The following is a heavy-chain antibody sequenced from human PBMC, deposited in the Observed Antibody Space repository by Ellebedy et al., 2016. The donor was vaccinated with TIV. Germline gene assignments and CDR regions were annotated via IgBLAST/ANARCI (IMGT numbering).Heavy chain of an antibody. D-gene: IGHD3-10*01. CDR2: ISYNGSIQ. J-gene: IGHJ1*01. CDR3: AKLGVVIRGDY. Sequence: PGGSLRLSCAASGFTFTTSWMSWVRQAPGKGLEWLAVISYNGSIQFYADSVKGRFTISRDNSKIMLYLQMNKLRTEDTALYYCAKLGVVIRGDYWGQGTLVTVSS. CDR1: GFTFTTSW. V-gene: IGHV3-30*18.